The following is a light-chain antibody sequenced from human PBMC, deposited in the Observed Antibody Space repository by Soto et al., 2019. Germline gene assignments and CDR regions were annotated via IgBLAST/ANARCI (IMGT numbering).Light chain of an antibody. CDR1: QSVSNN. Sequence: EIVMTQSPATLSVSPGERATLSCRASQSVSNNLAWYQQKPGQAPRLLIFGASTRATGIPVRFSGSGSGTEFTLTITSLQSEDFAVYYCQQHNNWPPWTFGQGTKVEIK. J-gene: IGKJ1*01. CDR2: GAS. V-gene: IGKV3-15*01. CDR3: QQHNNWPPWT.